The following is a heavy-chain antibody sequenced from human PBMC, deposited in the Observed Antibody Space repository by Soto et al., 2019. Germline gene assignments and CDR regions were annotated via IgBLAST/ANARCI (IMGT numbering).Heavy chain of an antibody. D-gene: IGHD5-12*01. CDR1: GASISSDRYY. J-gene: IGHJ4*02. Sequence: QVQLQESGPGLVYPSQTLSLTCTVSGASISSDRYYWTWIRQPPGKGLEWIGEINHSGSTNYNPSLKSRVTISVDTSKNQFSLKLSSVTAADTAVYYCARGRRGSRVADYWGQGTLVTVSS. CDR3: ARGRRGSRVADY. CDR2: INHSGST. V-gene: IGHV4-31*03.